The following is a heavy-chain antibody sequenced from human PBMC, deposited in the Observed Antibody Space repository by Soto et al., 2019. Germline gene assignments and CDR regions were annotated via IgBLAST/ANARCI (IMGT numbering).Heavy chain of an antibody. J-gene: IGHJ4*02. CDR2: ISAHNGNT. Sequence: QVHLVQSGAEVKKPGASVKVSCKASGYTFTSYGITWVRQAPGQGLEWMGWISAHNGNTDYAQKLQGRVIVTRDTTTSTAYMELRSLIPDDTAVNDCARGRYGDYWGQGALVTVSS. V-gene: IGHV1-18*01. CDR3: ARGRYGDY. CDR1: GYTFTSYG. D-gene: IGHD1-1*01.